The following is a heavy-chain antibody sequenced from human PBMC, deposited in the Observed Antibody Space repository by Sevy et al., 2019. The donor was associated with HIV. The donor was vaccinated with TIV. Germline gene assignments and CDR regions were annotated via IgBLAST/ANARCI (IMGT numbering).Heavy chain of an antibody. Sequence: GGSLRLSCAASGFTFSSYAMSWVRQAPGKWLEWVSSFTGSGTNTFYADSVKGRFTISRDNSKNTLYLKMNSLRAEDTAVYYCAKDSILVAGHFDYWGQGTLVTVSS. V-gene: IGHV3-23*01. D-gene: IGHD6-19*01. CDR2: FTGSGTNT. J-gene: IGHJ4*02. CDR1: GFTFSSYA. CDR3: AKDSILVAGHFDY.